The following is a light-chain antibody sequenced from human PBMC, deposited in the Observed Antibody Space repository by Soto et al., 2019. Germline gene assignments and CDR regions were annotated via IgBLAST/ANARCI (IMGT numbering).Light chain of an antibody. J-gene: IGKJ5*01. CDR2: GVS. V-gene: IGKV3D-20*02. Sequence: EIVLTQSPGTLSLSPGERATLSCSCSQSVSSRYLAWYQQKPGQAPRLLIYGVSTRATGIPARFSGSGSGTDFTLTICRLEPEDFAVYYCQQRSNWHTITFGQGTRLEIK. CDR1: QSVSSRY. CDR3: QQRSNWHTIT.